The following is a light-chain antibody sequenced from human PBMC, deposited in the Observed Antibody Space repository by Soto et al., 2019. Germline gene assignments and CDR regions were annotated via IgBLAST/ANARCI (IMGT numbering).Light chain of an antibody. J-gene: IGLJ1*01. CDR2: DVS. CDR3: KSYSSSSTYV. Sequence: QSALTQPASVSGSPTQSIAISCTGTSSDVGGYDHVSWYQQHPGKAPKLMIYDVSTRPSGVSDRFSGSKSGNTASLTISGLQVEDEADYYCKSYSSSSTYVFGTGTMVTVL. CDR1: SSDVGGYDH. V-gene: IGLV2-14*03.